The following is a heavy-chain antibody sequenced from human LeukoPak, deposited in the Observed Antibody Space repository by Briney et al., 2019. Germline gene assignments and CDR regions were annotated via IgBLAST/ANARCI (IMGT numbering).Heavy chain of an antibody. CDR3: ASRVVAATPFI. J-gene: IGHJ3*02. CDR1: GLTFSDYY. V-gene: IGHV3-11*01. Sequence: PGGSLRLSCAASGLTFSDYYMSWIRQAPGKGLEWVSYISSSGSTIYYADSVKGRFTISRDNAKNSLYLQMNSLRAEDTAVYYCASRVVAATPFIWGQGTMVTVSS. CDR2: ISSSGSTI. D-gene: IGHD2-15*01.